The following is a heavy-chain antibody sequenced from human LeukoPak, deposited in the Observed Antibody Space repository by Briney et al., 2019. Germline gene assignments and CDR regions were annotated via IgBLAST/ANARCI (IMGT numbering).Heavy chain of an antibody. Sequence: PSETLSLTCTVSGGSISSGDYYWSWIRQPPGKGLEWIGYIYYSGSTYYNPSLKSRVTISVDTSKNQFSLKLSSVTAADTAVYYCARDHYGSGVFDYWGQETLVTVSS. D-gene: IGHD3-10*01. J-gene: IGHJ4*02. CDR1: GGSISSGDYY. V-gene: IGHV4-30-4*08. CDR2: IYYSGST. CDR3: ARDHYGSGVFDY.